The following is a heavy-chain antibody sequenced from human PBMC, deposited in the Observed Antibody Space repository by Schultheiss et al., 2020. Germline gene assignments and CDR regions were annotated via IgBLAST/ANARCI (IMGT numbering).Heavy chain of an antibody. Sequence: VKVSCKASGGTFSSYAISWVRQAPGQGLEWMGGIIPIFGTANYAQKFQGRVTITADESTSTAYMELSSLRSEDTAVYYCAAEKGNGDYTPAYGMDVWGQGTTVTVS. D-gene: IGHD4-17*01. J-gene: IGHJ6*02. V-gene: IGHV1-69*01. CDR1: GGTFSSYA. CDR2: IIPIFGTA. CDR3: AAEKGNGDYTPAYGMDV.